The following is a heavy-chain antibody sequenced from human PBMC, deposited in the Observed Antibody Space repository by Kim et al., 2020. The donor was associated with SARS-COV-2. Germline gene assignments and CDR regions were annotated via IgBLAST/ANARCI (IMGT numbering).Heavy chain of an antibody. CDR3: ARASSGWYWYYYGMDV. V-gene: IGHV3-21*01. CDR2: ISSNSSYI. D-gene: IGHD6-19*01. J-gene: IGHJ6*02. CDR1: GFTFSSYS. Sequence: GGSLRLSCAASGFTFSSYSMNWVRQAPGKGLEWVSSISSNSSYIYYADSVKGRFTISRDNAKNSLYLQMNSLRAEDTAVYYCARASSGWYWYYYGMDVWGQGTTVTVSS.